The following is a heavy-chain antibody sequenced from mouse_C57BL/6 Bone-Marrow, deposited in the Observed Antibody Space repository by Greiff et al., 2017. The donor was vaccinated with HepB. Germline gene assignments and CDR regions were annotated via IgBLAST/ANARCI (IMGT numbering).Heavy chain of an antibody. Sequence: EVQLQQSGPELVKPGASVKISCKASGYSFTGYYMNWVKQSPEKSLEWIGEINPSTGGTTYNQKFKAKATLTVDKSSSTAYMQLKSLTSEDSAVYYCARFYSNFYYAMDYWGQGTSVTVSS. CDR1: GYSFTGYY. CDR2: INPSTGGT. CDR3: ARFYSNFYYAMDY. V-gene: IGHV1-42*01. J-gene: IGHJ4*01. D-gene: IGHD2-5*01.